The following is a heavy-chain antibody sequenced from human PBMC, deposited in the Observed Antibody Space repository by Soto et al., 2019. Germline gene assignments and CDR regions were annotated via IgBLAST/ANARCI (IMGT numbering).Heavy chain of an antibody. CDR3: ARVLYYYDNSGLAY. V-gene: IGHV1-18*01. Sequence: QVRLEQSGPEVKKTGASVKVSCKASGYTFTSYGISWVRQAPGQGLEWMGRINIYSGDANYAHSFQDRVTMSRDTTTNTVYMEMRTLRSDDTAVYYCARVLYYYDNSGLAYWGQGTLVTVSS. J-gene: IGHJ4*02. CDR2: INIYSGDA. CDR1: GYTFTSYG. D-gene: IGHD3-22*01.